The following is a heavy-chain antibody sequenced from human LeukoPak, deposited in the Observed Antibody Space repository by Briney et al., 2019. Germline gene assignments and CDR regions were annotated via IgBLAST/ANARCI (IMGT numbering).Heavy chain of an antibody. CDR2: IYPGDSDT. CDR1: GYSFTSYW. J-gene: IGHJ3*02. D-gene: IGHD2-15*01. V-gene: IGHV5-51*01. Sequence: GESLKISCKDSGYSFTSYWIGWVRQMPGKGLEWMGIIYPGDSDTRYSPSFQGQVTISADKSISTAYLQWSSLKASDTAMYYCARRYSWGGYAFDIWGQGTMVTVSS. CDR3: ARRYSWGGYAFDI.